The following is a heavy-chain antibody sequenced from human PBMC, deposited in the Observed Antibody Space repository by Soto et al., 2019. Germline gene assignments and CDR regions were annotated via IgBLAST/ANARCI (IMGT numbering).Heavy chain of an antibody. Sequence: QVQLQQWGAGLLKPSETLSLTCAIYGGSFSGYYWSWIRQPPGKGLEWIGEINHSGSTNYNPSLKSRVTISVDTSKNQFSLKLSSVTAADTAVYYCARKLRGRWFDPWGQGTLVTVSS. D-gene: IGHD3-16*01. CDR1: GGSFSGYY. V-gene: IGHV4-34*01. J-gene: IGHJ5*02. CDR3: ARKLRGRWFDP. CDR2: INHSGST.